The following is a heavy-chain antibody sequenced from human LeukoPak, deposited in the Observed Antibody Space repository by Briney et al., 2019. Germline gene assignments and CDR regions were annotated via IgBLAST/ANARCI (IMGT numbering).Heavy chain of an antibody. CDR2: INAGNGNT. D-gene: IGHD3-9*01. CDR3: AREKKKPLRYFDWLLSNYFDY. CDR1: GYTFTSYA. Sequence: LRASVKVSCKASGYTFTSYAMHWVRQAPGQRLEWMGWINAGNGNTKYSQEFQGRVTITRDTSASTAYMELSSLRSEDMAVYYCAREKKKPLRYFDWLLSNYFDYWGQGTLVTVSS. J-gene: IGHJ4*02. V-gene: IGHV1-3*03.